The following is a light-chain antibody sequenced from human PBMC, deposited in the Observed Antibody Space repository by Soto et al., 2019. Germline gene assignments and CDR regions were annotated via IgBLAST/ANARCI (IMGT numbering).Light chain of an antibody. V-gene: IGKV3-20*01. CDR1: QSVSSNY. CDR3: QQYGSAPPIT. J-gene: IGKJ5*01. Sequence: EIVLTQSPGTLSLSPGERATLSCRASQSVSSNYLAWYQQKPGQAPRLLIYGASNRATGIPDRFSGSGSGTDFTLTISRLEPEDCAVDYCQQYGSAPPITFGQGTRLEIK. CDR2: GAS.